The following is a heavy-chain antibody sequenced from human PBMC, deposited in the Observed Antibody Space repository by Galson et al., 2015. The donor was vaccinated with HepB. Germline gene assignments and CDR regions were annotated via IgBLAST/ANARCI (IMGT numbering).Heavy chain of an antibody. V-gene: IGHV3-23*01. D-gene: IGHD2-15*01. CDR1: GFTFSSYA. CDR3: AKTPLPIYYYYYMDV. Sequence: SLRLSCAASGFTFSSYAMSWVRQAPGKGLEWVSAISGSGGSTYYADSVKGRFTISRDNSKNTLYLQMNSLRAEDTAVYYCAKTPLPIYYYYYMDVWGKGTTVTVSS. CDR2: ISGSGGST. J-gene: IGHJ6*03.